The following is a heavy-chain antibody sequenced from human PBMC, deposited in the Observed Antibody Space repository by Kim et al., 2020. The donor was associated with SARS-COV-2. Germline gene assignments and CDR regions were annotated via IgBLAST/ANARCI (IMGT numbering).Heavy chain of an antibody. V-gene: IGHV3-23*01. Sequence: GGSLRLSCAASGFTFSSYAMSWVRQAPGKGLEWVSAISGSGGSTYYADSVQGRFTISRDNFKNTLFLQMNSLRAEDTAIYYCAKFHHTSPSYWGSFDYWGQGTLVTVSS. CDR2: ISGSGGST. D-gene: IGHD7-27*01. CDR3: AKFHHTSPSYWGSFDY. J-gene: IGHJ4*02. CDR1: GFTFSSYA.